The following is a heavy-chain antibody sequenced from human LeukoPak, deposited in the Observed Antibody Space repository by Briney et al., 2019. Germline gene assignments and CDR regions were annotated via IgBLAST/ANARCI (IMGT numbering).Heavy chain of an antibody. Sequence: PGGSLRLPCAASGFTFSDVWMSWVRQAPGKGLEWVGRIKSKTDGGTVDYAAPVKGRFTISRDDSKNTLYLQMNSLKTEDTAVYYCTKDHGSGSYYFDYWGQGTLVTVSS. D-gene: IGHD3-10*01. J-gene: IGHJ4*02. CDR1: GFTFSDVW. CDR2: IKSKTDGGTV. CDR3: TKDHGSGSYYFDY. V-gene: IGHV3-15*01.